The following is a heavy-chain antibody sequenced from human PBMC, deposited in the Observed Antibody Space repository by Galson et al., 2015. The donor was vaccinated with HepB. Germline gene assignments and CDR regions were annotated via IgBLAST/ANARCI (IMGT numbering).Heavy chain of an antibody. CDR3: AKATYYDFWSGYYQPLYYFDY. Sequence: SLRLSCAASGFTFSSYAMSWVRQAPGKGLEWVSAISGSGGSTYYADSVKGRFTISRDNSKNTLYLQMNSLRAEDTAVYYCAKATYYDFWSGYYQPLYYFDYWGQGTLVTVSS. J-gene: IGHJ4*02. D-gene: IGHD3-3*01. V-gene: IGHV3-23*01. CDR1: GFTFSSYA. CDR2: ISGSGGST.